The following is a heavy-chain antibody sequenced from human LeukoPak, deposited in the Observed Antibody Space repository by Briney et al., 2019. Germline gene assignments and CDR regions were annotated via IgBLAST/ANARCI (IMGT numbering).Heavy chain of an antibody. Sequence: GASLQISSEGSGSIFTSYWIGWVRPLPGKGLEWMGIIYTGDSDTTYTPSRQSQVAISADKSISTACLQWSSLKASDTAMYYCARRIDGSGSYYNDDAFDIWGQGTMVTVSS. CDR3: ARRIDGSGSYYNDDAFDI. CDR1: GSIFTSYW. CDR2: IYTGDSDT. D-gene: IGHD3-10*01. V-gene: IGHV5-51*01. J-gene: IGHJ3*02.